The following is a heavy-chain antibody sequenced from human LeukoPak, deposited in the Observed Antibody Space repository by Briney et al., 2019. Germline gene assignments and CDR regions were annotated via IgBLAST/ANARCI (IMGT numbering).Heavy chain of an antibody. CDR1: GGSISSGSYY. Sequence: SETLSPTCTVSGGSISSGSYYWGWIRQPPGKGLEWIGSMYYSGSTYHNPSLKSRVTISVDTSKNQFSLKLSSVTAADTAVYFCARGGTLRTFDYWGQGTLVTVSS. CDR2: MYYSGST. D-gene: IGHD3-16*01. J-gene: IGHJ4*02. CDR3: ARGGTLRTFDY. V-gene: IGHV4-39*01.